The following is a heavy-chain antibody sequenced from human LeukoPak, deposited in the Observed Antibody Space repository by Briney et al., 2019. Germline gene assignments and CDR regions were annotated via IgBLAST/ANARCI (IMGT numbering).Heavy chain of an antibody. CDR2: ITTDETT. D-gene: IGHD1/OR15-1a*01. Sequence: GGSLRLSCAASGFPFSVSWMHWFRQVPGKGPMWVSRITTDETTTYADSVRGRFSISRDNAKNTVYLQMNSLRVEDTAVYYCAKDWFATTDYWGQGILVTVSS. CDR1: GFPFSVSW. J-gene: IGHJ4*02. V-gene: IGHV3-74*01. CDR3: AKDWFATTDY.